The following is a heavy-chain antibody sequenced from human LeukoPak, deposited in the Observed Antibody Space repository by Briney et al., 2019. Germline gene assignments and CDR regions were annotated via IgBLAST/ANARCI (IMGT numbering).Heavy chain of an antibody. CDR3: AKGSLGSWYYCDY. V-gene: IGHV3-23*01. D-gene: IGHD6-13*01. CDR2: FSRSGPDT. CDR1: GFTFGSSA. Sequence: GSLRLSCAASGFTFGSSAMSWVRQAPGKGPEWVSTFSRSGPDTYYADSVKGRFTIFRDNSKNTLYLQMNSLRAEDTAVYYCAKGSLGSWYYCDYWGQGTLVTVSS. J-gene: IGHJ4*02.